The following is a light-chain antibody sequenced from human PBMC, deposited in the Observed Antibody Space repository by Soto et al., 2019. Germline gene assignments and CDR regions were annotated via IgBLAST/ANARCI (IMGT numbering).Light chain of an antibody. CDR2: DVS. V-gene: IGLV2-8*01. Sequence: QSALTQPPSASGSPGQSVTISCTGTSSDVGGYNYVSWYQQHPGKAPKLMIYDVSQRPSGVADRFSGSKSGNTASLTVSGLQAEDEADYYCSSYAGTYIVFGTGTKLTVL. CDR3: SSYAGTYIV. J-gene: IGLJ1*01. CDR1: SSDVGGYNY.